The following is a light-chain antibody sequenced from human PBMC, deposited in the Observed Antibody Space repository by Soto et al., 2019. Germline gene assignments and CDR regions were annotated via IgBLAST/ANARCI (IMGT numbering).Light chain of an antibody. J-gene: IGKJ5*01. CDR3: QQYYSYPIT. CDR2: KAS. CDR1: QSISTS. V-gene: IGKV1-5*03. Sequence: DIQMTQSPSTLSASVGDRVTVTCRASQSISTSLAWYQQKPGKAPKLLIYKASSLESGVPSRFSGSGSGTEFTLTISSLQSDDFATYYCQQYYSYPITFGQGTRLEIK.